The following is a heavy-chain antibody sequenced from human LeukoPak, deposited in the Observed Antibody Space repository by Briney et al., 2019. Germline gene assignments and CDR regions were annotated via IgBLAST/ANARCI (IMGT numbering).Heavy chain of an antibody. CDR2: ISSSSSYI. D-gene: IGHD2-21*02. J-gene: IGHJ4*02. V-gene: IGHV3-21*01. CDR1: GFTFSSYS. Sequence: GGSLRLSCAASGFTFSSYSMNWVRQAPGKGLEWVSSISSSSSYIYYADSVKGRFTISRDNAKNSLYLQMNSLRAEDTAVYYCARDLSHTVVVTAIFDYWGQGTLVTVSS. CDR3: ARDLSHTVVVTAIFDY.